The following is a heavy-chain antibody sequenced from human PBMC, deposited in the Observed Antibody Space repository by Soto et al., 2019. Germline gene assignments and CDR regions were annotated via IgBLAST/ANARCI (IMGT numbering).Heavy chain of an antibody. J-gene: IGHJ4*02. Sequence: GESLKISCKGSGYTFSKYWIGWVRQTPGKGLEWMGMIYPGDSDARYCPSFEGQVTFSVDKSINTAYLQWNSLKASDTAMYCCARQGGEYNTMSDYWGQGTLVTVSS. V-gene: IGHV5-51*01. CDR2: IYPGDSDA. CDR3: ARQGGEYNTMSDY. CDR1: GYTFSKYW. D-gene: IGHD3-10*01.